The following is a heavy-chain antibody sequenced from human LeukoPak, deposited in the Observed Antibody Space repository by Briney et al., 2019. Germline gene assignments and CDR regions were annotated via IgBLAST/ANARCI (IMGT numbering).Heavy chain of an antibody. CDR1: GYTFTSYG. V-gene: IGHV1-18*01. J-gene: IGHJ3*02. CDR3: ARVGGRITIFGVAMGAFDI. CDR2: ISAYNGNT. D-gene: IGHD3-3*01. Sequence: ASVKVSCKASGYTFTSYGISWVRQAPGQGLEWMGWISAYNGNTNYAQKLQGRVTMTTDTSTSTAYMELRSLRSDDTAVYYCARVGGRITIFGVAMGAFDIWGQGTMDTVSS.